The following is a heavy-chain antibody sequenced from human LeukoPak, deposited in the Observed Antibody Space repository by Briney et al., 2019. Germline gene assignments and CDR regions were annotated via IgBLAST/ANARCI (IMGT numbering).Heavy chain of an antibody. V-gene: IGHV4-34*01. J-gene: IGHJ5*02. CDR2: INHSGST. D-gene: IGHD3-10*01. Sequence: PSETLSLTCAVYGGSFSGYYWSWIRQPPGKGLEWIGEINHSGSTNYNPSLKSRVTISVDTSKNQFSLKLSSVTAADTAVYYCARDGAYGSGNNWFDPWGQGTLVTVSS. CDR1: GGSFSGYY. CDR3: ARDGAYGSGNNWFDP.